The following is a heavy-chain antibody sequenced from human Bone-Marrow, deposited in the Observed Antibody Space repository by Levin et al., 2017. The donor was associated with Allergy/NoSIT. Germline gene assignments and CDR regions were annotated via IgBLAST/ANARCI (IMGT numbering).Heavy chain of an antibody. CDR2: ISGYGTST. D-gene: IGHD5-24*01. J-gene: IGHJ4*02. CDR3: AKGWLQFDYFDN. CDR1: GFSFSNYA. Sequence: GSLRLSCSVSGFSFSNYAMSWVRQAPGKGLEWVATISGYGTSTFYPDSVRGRFTISKDNSKNMLYLQSDNLRVEDTAVYYCAKGWLQFDYFDNWGQGTLVTVSS. V-gene: IGHV3-23*01.